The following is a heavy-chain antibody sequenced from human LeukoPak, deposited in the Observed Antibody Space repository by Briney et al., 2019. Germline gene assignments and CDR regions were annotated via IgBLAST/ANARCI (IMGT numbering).Heavy chain of an antibody. CDR1: GGSFSGYY. V-gene: IGHV4-34*01. CDR2: INHSGST. CDR3: ARSRGYYDFWSGPPSYYYYMDV. D-gene: IGHD3-3*01. Sequence: PSETLSLTCAVYGGSFSGYYWSWIRQPPGKGLEWIGEINHSGSTNYNPSLKSRVTISVDTSKNQFSLKLSSVTAADTAVYYCARSRGYYDFWSGPPSYYYYMDVWGKGTTVTVSS. J-gene: IGHJ6*03.